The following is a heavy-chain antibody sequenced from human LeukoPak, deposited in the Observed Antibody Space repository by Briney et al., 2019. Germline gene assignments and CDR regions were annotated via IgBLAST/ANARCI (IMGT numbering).Heavy chain of an antibody. V-gene: IGHV5-51*01. J-gene: IGHJ3*02. D-gene: IGHD3-9*01. CDR1: GYSFTSYW. CDR3: ARQRPRYDILTGYQAPGAFDI. CDR2: IYPGDSDV. Sequence: GESLKISCKGSGYSFTSYWIGWVRQMPGKGLEWMGIIYPGDSDVRASPSFQGQVTISADKSISTAYLQWSSLKASDTAMYFFARQRPRYDILTGYQAPGAFDIWGQGTMVTVSS.